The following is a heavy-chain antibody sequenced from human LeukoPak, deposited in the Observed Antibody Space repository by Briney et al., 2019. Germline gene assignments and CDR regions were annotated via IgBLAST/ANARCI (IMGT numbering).Heavy chain of an antibody. V-gene: IGHV1-18*01. J-gene: IGHJ5*02. D-gene: IGHD6-19*01. CDR1: GYTFTSYG. CDR2: ISAYNGNT. CDR3: ARAETAVAGTGQPLYNWFDP. Sequence: ASVKVSCKASGYTFTSYGISWVRQAPGQGLEWMGWISAYNGNTNYAQKLQGRVTMTTDTSASTAYMELRSLRSDDTAVYYCARAETAVAGTGQPLYNWFDPWGQGTLVTVSS.